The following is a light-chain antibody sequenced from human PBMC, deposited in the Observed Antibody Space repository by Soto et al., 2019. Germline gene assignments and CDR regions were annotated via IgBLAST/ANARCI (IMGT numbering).Light chain of an antibody. CDR1: QSLSSSY. CDR3: QQYDTSPWR. V-gene: IGKV3-20*01. Sequence: EVVLTQSPGALSLNPGERATLSCRASQSLSSSYLVWYQQKPGQAPRLLIYGASTRATGIPARFSGSGSGTEFTLTISSLEPEDFAVYHCQQYDTSPWRFGQGSIVDIK. J-gene: IGKJ1*01. CDR2: GAS.